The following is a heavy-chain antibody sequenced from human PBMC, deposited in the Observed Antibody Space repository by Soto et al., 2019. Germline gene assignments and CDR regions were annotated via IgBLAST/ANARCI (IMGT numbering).Heavy chain of an antibody. J-gene: IGHJ4*02. V-gene: IGHV1-69*01. CDR2: IITLFGTA. CDR1: GGTFSSHS. CDR3: AREVGYGDFSAALLD. D-gene: IGHD4-17*01. Sequence: VQLMQSGAEVKKPGSSVKVSCKASGGTFSSHSINWVRQAPGQGLEWMGGIITLFGTANYAQTFQGRVTITADHSTSTAYMELSSLKSDDTAVYYCAREVGYGDFSAALLDWGQGTLVTVSS.